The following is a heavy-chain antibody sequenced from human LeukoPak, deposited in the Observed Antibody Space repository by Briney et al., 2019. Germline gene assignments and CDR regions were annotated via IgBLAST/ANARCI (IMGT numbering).Heavy chain of an antibody. CDR1: GFTFSSYA. D-gene: IGHD6-19*01. V-gene: IGHV3-23*01. J-gene: IGHJ4*02. CDR2: IVDSGGST. CDR3: AKDALRTSGWYYFDY. Sequence: PGGSLRLSCAASGFTFSSYAMSWVRQAPGKGLEWVSAIVDSGGSTYYADSVKGRFTISRDNSKNTLYLQMNSLRAEDTAIYYCAKDALRTSGWYYFDYWGQGTLVAVSS.